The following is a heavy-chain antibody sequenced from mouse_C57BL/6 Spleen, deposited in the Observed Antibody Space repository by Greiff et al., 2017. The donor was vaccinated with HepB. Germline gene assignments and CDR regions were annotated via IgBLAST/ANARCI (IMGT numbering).Heavy chain of an antibody. CDR3: ARTTTVVADWYFDV. CDR1: GFTFSDYG. D-gene: IGHD1-1*01. V-gene: IGHV5-17*01. CDR2: ISSGSSTI. Sequence: EVKVIESGGGLVKPGGSLKLSCAASGFTFSDYGMHWVRQAPEKGLEWVAYISSGSSTIYYADTVKGRFTISRDNAKNTLFLQMTSLRSEDTAMYYCARTTTVVADWYFDVWGTGTTVTVSS. J-gene: IGHJ1*03.